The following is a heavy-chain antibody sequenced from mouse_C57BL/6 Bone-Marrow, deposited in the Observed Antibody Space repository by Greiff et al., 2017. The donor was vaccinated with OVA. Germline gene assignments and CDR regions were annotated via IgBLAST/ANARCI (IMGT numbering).Heavy chain of an antibody. D-gene: IGHD4-1*01. Sequence: EVKVVESGGGLVQSGRSLRLSCATSGFTFSDFYMEWVRQAPGKGLEWIAASRNKANDYTTEYSASVKGRFIVSRDTSQSILYLQMNALRAADTAIYYCARDPYWYAMDYWGQGTSVTVSS. V-gene: IGHV7-1*01. J-gene: IGHJ4*01. CDR2: SRNKANDYTT. CDR1: GFTFSDFY. CDR3: ARDPYWYAMDY.